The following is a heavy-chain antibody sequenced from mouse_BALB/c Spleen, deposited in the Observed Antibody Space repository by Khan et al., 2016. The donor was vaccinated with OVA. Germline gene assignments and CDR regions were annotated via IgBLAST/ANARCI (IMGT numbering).Heavy chain of an antibody. V-gene: IGHV6-6*02. CDR3: WILQ. Sequence: EVQLQESGGGLVQPGGSMKLSCVASGFTFSNYWMNWVRQSPEKGLEWVAEIRFKSDDYGSNYAESVKGRFTFSRDDSKSSVYLQMNNLRAADTGIYYCWILQWGQGTTLTVSS. J-gene: IGHJ2*01. CDR2: IRFKSDDYGS. CDR1: GFTFSNYW. D-gene: IGHD6-1*01.